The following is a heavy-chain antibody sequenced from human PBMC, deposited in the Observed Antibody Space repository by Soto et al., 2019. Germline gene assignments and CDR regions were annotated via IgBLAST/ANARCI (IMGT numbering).Heavy chain of an antibody. CDR1: GDSVTSHY. D-gene: IGHD2-15*01. J-gene: IGHJ4*02. V-gene: IGHV4-59*02. CDR2: MHYAGFS. Sequence: SETLSLTCSFSGDSVTSHYLTWIRQSPEKGLEWIGYMHYAGFSHYNPSLKSRVTISVDTSKNQFTLKLSSVTAADTAVYYCARAALGYCSGGSCYRGSNFDYWGQGTLVTVSS. CDR3: ARAALGYCSGGSCYRGSNFDY.